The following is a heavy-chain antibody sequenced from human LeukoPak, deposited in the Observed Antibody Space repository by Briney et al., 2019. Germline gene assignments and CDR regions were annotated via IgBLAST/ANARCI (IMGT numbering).Heavy chain of an antibody. CDR2: IRSKIYGGTP. J-gene: IGHJ4*02. Sequence: GGSLRLSCAASGFTHSNYWMTWVRQAPGKGLEWVGFIRSKIYGGTPEYAASVKGRFTISRDDSKGIAYLQMDSLKTEDTAVYCCTRGQTPYYWGQGTLVTVSS. V-gene: IGHV3-49*04. CDR1: GFTHSNYW. CDR3: TRGQTPYY.